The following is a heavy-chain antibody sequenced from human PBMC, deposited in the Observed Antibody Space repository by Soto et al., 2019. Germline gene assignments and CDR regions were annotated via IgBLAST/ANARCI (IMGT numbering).Heavy chain of an antibody. J-gene: IGHJ5*02. D-gene: IGHD2-15*01. CDR2: ISAYTGNT. CDR3: ARGEDCSGRYLES. V-gene: IGHV1-18*01. CDR1: GYTSTNYG. Sequence: QVQVVQSGAEVKKPGASVKVSCKASGYTSTNYGISWVRQAPGQGLEWMGWISAYTGNTNYAQILQGRVTMTTDTSTSTAYMELMRLRSDDTAVYYCARGEDCSGRYLESWGQGTLVTVSS.